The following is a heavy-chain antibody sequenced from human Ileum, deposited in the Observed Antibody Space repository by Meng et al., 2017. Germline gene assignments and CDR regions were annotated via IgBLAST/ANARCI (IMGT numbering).Heavy chain of an antibody. CDR1: GFTFGDHA. V-gene: IGHV3-49*04. J-gene: IGHJ4*02. CDR3: TRDQGKGSGWYIGY. D-gene: IGHD6-19*01. CDR2: IRTKAYGGTS. Sequence: GESLKISCTTSGFTFGDHAMSWVRQAPGKGLAWVGFIRTKAYGGTSEYAASVTGRFTISRDDSKSIAYLQMNSLKTEDSAVYYCTRDQGKGSGWYIGYWGQGTLVTVSS.